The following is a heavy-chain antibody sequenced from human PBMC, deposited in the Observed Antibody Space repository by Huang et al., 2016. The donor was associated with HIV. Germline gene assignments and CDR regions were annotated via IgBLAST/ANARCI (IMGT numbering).Heavy chain of an antibody. V-gene: IGHV1-69*01. Sequence: QVQLEQSGPAVRKPGSSVKVSCQASGGSFSDQIISWVRQAPGQRFEWMGVIIPLFRSPPYAQEFKVRVTMTADESTATIYMELNSLTSEDTAVYYCAMSLRYQYDSRSYWGRYFDYWGQGTLVTVSS. J-gene: IGHJ4*02. D-gene: IGHD3-16*01. CDR3: AMSLRYQYDSRSYWGRYFDY. CDR2: IIPLFRSP. CDR1: GGSFSDQI.